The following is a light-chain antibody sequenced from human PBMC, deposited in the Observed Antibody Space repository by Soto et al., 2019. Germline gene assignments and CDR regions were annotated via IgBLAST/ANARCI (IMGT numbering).Light chain of an antibody. V-gene: IGLV1-47*01. J-gene: IGLJ2*01. CDR1: SSNIGSNY. CDR2: RNN. CDR3: AAWDDSLSGPV. Sequence: QSVLTQPPSASGTPGQRVTISCSGSSSNIGSNYVYWYQQLPGTAPKLLIYRNNQRPSGVPDRFSGSKSSTSASLATSGFRSEEEADDYCAAWDDSLSGPVFGGGTKLAVL.